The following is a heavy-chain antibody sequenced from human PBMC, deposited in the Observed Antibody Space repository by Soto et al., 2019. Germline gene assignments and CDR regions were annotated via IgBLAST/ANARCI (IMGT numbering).Heavy chain of an antibody. V-gene: IGHV3-23*01. J-gene: IGHJ6*02. CDR2: ISGSGGST. Sequence: QSGGSLRLSCAASGFTFRSYAMSWVRQAPGKGLEWVSAISGSGGSTYYADSVKGRFTISRDNSKNGLYLQMNSQRAEDTAVYYCAKGGALLPFYYYGMGVWGQGTKVTVSS. CDR3: AKGGALLPFYYYGMGV. D-gene: IGHD2-15*01. CDR1: GFTFRSYA.